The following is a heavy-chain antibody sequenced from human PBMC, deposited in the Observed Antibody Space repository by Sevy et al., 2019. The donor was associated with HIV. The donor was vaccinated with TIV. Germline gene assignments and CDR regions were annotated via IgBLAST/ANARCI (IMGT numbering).Heavy chain of an antibody. CDR1: GYTFSTYR. V-gene: IGHV1-18*01. D-gene: IGHD2-15*01. CDR3: ARAFCSGGRCYSLAY. Sequence: ASVKVSCKVSGYTFSTYRITWVRQAPGQGLEWMGWISPHNGDTNYARKLRGKVSMTTDTSTTTAYMELRGLTSDDTALYYCARAFCSGGRCYSLAYWGQGTLVTVSS. CDR2: ISPHNGDT. J-gene: IGHJ4*02.